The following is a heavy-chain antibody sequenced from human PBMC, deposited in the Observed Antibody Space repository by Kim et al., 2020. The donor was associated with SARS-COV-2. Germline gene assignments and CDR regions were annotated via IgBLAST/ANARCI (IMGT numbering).Heavy chain of an antibody. Sequence: YNPSLKSRVTISVDTSKNQFSLKLSSVTAADTAVYYCSRRNYDSSGSVDYWGQGTLVTVSS. CDR3: SRRNYDSSGSVDY. J-gene: IGHJ4*02. D-gene: IGHD3-22*01. V-gene: IGHV4-34*01.